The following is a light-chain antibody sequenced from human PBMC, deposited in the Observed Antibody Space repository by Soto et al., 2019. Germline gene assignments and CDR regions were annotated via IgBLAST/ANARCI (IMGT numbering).Light chain of an antibody. CDR1: QSIRSY. V-gene: IGKV1-39*01. Sequence: DIQMTQSPSSLSASVGDRVTITCRASQSIRSYLNWYQQKPGKAPKVLIYAASSLQSGVPSRFSGSGSGPDFTLTISSLQPEDFATYYCQQSDSTPITFGQGTRLEIK. CDR2: AAS. CDR3: QQSDSTPIT. J-gene: IGKJ5*01.